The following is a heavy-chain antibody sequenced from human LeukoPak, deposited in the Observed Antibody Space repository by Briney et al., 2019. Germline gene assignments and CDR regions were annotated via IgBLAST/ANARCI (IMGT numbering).Heavy chain of an antibody. CDR3: ARWDCSGGSCSYNAFDI. CDR1: GGSISSGGYY. J-gene: IGHJ3*02. CDR2: IYYSGST. V-gene: IGHV4-31*03. D-gene: IGHD2-15*01. Sequence: SETLSLTCTVSGGSISSGGYYWSWIRQHPGKGLEWIGYIYYSGSTYYNPSLKSRVTTSVDTSKNQFSLKLSSVTAADTAVYYCARWDCSGGSCSYNAFDIWGQGTMVTVSS.